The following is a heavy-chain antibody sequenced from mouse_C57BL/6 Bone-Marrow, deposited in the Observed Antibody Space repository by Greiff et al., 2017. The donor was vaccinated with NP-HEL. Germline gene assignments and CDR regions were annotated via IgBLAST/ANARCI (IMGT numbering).Heavy chain of an antibody. J-gene: IGHJ1*03. CDR3: ARGGYYYGSSYVGWYFDV. V-gene: IGHV1-53*01. Sequence: QVQLQQSGTELVKPGASVKLSCKASGYTFTSYWMHWVKQRPGQGLEWIGNINPSNGGTNYNEKFKSKATLTVDKSSSTAYMQLSSLTSEDSAVYYCARGGYYYGSSYVGWYFDVWGTGTTVTVSS. CDR2: INPSNGGT. D-gene: IGHD1-1*01. CDR1: GYTFTSYW.